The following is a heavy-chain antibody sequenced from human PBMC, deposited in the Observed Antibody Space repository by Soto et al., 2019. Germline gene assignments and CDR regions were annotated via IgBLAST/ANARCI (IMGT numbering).Heavy chain of an antibody. J-gene: IGHJ4*02. CDR1: GFTFSNAW. Sequence: EVQLVESGGGLVKPGGSLRLSCAASGFTFSNAWMNWVRQAPGKGLEWVGRIKSKTDGGTTDYAAPVKGRFTISRDDSKNTQYLQMNSLKTEDTAVYYCTTALRFLEWLDDYWGQGTLVTVSS. V-gene: IGHV3-15*07. D-gene: IGHD3-3*01. CDR2: IKSKTDGGTT. CDR3: TTALRFLEWLDDY.